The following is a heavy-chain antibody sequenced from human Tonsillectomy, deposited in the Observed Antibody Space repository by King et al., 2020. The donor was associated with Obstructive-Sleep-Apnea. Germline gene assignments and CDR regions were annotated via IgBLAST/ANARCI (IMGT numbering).Heavy chain of an antibody. CDR2: VNPNSGNT. CDR1: GYTFTNYD. V-gene: IGHV1-8*01. D-gene: IGHD2-2*01. J-gene: IGHJ4*02. CDR3: ARRQGAGSSDY. Sequence: QLVQSGAEVKKPGASVKVSCKASGYTFTNYDINWVRQATGQGLEWMGGVNPNSGNTGYAQKCQDRVTKTRNNSITTAYMELSSLRSEDTAVYYCARRQGAGSSDYWGQGTLVTVSS.